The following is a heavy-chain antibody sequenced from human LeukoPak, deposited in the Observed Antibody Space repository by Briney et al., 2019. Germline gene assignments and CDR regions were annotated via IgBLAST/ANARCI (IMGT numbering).Heavy chain of an antibody. J-gene: IGHJ4*02. CDR1: GGSISSCSYY. Sequence: SETLSLTCTVSGGSISSCSYYWGWIRQPPGKGLEWIGSIYYSGSTYYNPSLKSRVTISVDTSKNQFSLKLSSVTAADTAVYYCAKHAGAFYYFGYWGQGTLVTVSS. V-gene: IGHV4-39*01. CDR3: AKHAGAFYYFGY. CDR2: IYYSGST. D-gene: IGHD1-26*01.